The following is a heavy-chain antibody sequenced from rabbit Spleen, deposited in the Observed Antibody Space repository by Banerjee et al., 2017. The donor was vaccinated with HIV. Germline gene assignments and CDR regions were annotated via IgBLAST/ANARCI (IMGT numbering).Heavy chain of an antibody. V-gene: IGHV1S45*01. Sequence: QEQLEESGGDLVKPGASLTLTCTASGFSFSNNYVMCWVRQAPGKGLEWIACVSTGVSGSTYYASWAKGRFTISRTSSTTVTLQMNSLTAADTATYFCAREVNVGSNSDIDYFDLWGQGTLVTVS. CDR1: GFSFSNNYV. CDR2: VSTGVSGST. D-gene: IGHD4-2*01. J-gene: IGHJ4*01. CDR3: AREVNVGSNSDIDYFDL.